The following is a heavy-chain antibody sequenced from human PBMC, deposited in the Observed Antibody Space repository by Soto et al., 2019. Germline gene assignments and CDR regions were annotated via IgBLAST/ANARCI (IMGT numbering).Heavy chain of an antibody. V-gene: IGHV3-73*02. CDR2: IRGKANSYAT. CDR3: TRPLATRVYYYYYGMDV. Sequence: EVQLVESGGGLVQPGGSLKLSCAASGFTFSGSAMHWVRQASGKGLEWVGRIRGKANSYATAYAASVKGRFTISRDDSKNTAYLQMNSLKTEDTAVYYCTRPLATRVYYYYYGMDVWGQGTTVTVSS. CDR1: GFTFSGSA. D-gene: IGHD3-10*01. J-gene: IGHJ6*02.